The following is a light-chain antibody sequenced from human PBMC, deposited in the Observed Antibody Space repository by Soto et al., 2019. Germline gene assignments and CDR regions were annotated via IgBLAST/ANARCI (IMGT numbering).Light chain of an antibody. J-gene: IGLJ1*01. CDR2: EVS. CDR3: SSYAGSSDYYV. V-gene: IGLV2-8*01. CDR1: SSDVGSYNS. Sequence: QSVLTQPPSASGSPGQSVTISCTGTSSDVGSYNSVSWYQHHPGKAPKLMIYEVSKRPSGVPARFSGSKSGNTASLTVSGLLPEDEADYYCSSYAGSSDYYVFGTGTKVTVL.